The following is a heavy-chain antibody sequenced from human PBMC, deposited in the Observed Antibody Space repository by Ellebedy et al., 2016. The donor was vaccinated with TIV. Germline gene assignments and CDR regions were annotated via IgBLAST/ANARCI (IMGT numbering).Heavy chain of an antibody. CDR2: IKSKTDGGTT. D-gene: IGHD6-6*01. CDR3: TTEEQQYSSSSWSAVTPFSFFY. V-gene: IGHV3-15*01. CDR1: GFTFSNAW. J-gene: IGHJ4*02. Sequence: GGSLRLXXAASGFTFSNAWMSWVRQAPGKGLEWVGRIKSKTDGGTTDYAAPVKGRFTISRDDSKNTLYLQMNSLKTEDTAVYYCTTEEQQYSSSSWSAVTPFSFFYWGQGTLVTVSS.